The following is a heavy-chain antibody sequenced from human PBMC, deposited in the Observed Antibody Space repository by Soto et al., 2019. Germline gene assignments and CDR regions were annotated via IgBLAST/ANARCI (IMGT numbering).Heavy chain of an antibody. Sequence: SETLSLTCAVYGGSFSGYYWIWIRQPPGKGLEWIGEINHSGSTNYNPSLKSRVTISLDTSKNQFSLKLSSVTAADTAVYYCARTEYSSSFLFDYWGQGTLVTVPS. CDR2: INHSGST. D-gene: IGHD6-6*01. V-gene: IGHV4-34*01. CDR1: GGSFSGYY. CDR3: ARTEYSSSFLFDY. J-gene: IGHJ4*02.